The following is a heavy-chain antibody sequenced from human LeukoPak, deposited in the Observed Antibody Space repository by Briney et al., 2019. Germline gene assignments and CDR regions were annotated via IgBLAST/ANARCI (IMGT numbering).Heavy chain of an antibody. J-gene: IGHJ4*02. CDR2: LSPSGGST. D-gene: IGHD6-6*01. Sequence: ASVKLSCKASGYTFTNYYMHWVRQAPGQGLEWMGILSPSGGSTSYAQKFQGRVTMTRDTSTSTVYMELSSLRSDDTAVYYCAREQLVGTYYFDYWGQGTLVIVSS. CDR3: AREQLVGTYYFDY. V-gene: IGHV1-46*01. CDR1: GYTFTNYY.